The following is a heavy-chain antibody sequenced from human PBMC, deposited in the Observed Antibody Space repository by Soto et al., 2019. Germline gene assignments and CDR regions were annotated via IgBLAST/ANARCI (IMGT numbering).Heavy chain of an antibody. Sequence: QVHLVQSGAEVKKPGSSVKVSCKASGGSFSNYIFAWVRQAPGQGLEWMGGTIPMFATAQYAQKLQRRVMITADESTSTVYMDLTSLTSDDTAVYYCARGLFGQQWLVGFDTWGQGTLVTVSS. J-gene: IGHJ4*02. CDR3: ARGLFGQQWLVGFDT. D-gene: IGHD6-19*01. CDR2: TIPMFATA. V-gene: IGHV1-69*01. CDR1: GGSFSNYI.